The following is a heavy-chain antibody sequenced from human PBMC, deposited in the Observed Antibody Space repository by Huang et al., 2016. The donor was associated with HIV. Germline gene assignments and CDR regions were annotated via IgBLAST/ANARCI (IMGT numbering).Heavy chain of an antibody. D-gene: IGHD5-12*01. Sequence: QVQLVQSGAEVKKPGASVKVSCKASGYTFTNYYMHWVRQAPGQGLEWMGRINPSGGSTNPARNFQGRVTMTRDTSTSTVYMELSSLGSDDTAVYYCAREGKGSWANGYETTNWFDPWGQGTLVTVSS. V-gene: IGHV1-46*01. CDR1: GYTFTNYY. CDR3: AREGKGSWANGYETTNWFDP. CDR2: INPSGGST. J-gene: IGHJ5*02.